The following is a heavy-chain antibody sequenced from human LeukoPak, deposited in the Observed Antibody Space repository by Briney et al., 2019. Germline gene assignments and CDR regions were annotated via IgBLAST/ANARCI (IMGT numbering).Heavy chain of an antibody. CDR3: ARAYYYDSSGFYFDY. CDR1: GYTFTGYY. D-gene: IGHD3-22*01. Sequence: ASVKASCKASGYTFTGYYMHWVRQAPGQGLEWMGRINPNSGGTNYAQKFQGRVTMTRDTSISTAYMELSRLRSDDTAVYYCARAYYYDSSGFYFDYWGQGTLVTVSS. V-gene: IGHV1-2*06. J-gene: IGHJ4*02. CDR2: INPNSGGT.